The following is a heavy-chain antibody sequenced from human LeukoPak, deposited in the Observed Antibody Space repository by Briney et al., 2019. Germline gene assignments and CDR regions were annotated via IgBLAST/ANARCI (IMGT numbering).Heavy chain of an antibody. D-gene: IGHD6-13*01. CDR1: GGTFSSYA. Sequence: ASVKVSCKASGGTFSSYAISWVRQAPGQGLEWMGRIIPILGIANYAQKFQGRVTITADKSTSTAYMELSSLRSEDTAVYYCARDRFSSSWYALNCYYYGMDVWGQGTTVTVSS. J-gene: IGHJ6*02. CDR2: IIPILGIA. CDR3: ARDRFSSSWYALNCYYYGMDV. V-gene: IGHV1-69*04.